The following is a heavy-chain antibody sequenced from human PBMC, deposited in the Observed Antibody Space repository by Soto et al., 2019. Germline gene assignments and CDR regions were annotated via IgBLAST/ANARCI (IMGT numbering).Heavy chain of an antibody. V-gene: IGHV3-9*01. Sequence: PGGSLRLCCAASGFTFDDYAMHWVRQVPGKGLEWVSGIGWNSGSVAYADSVKGRFTISRDNAKNSLFLQMNRLRAEDKALYHCAKVRDNYGYFYGMDVRGQGTTVTVAS. CDR2: IGWNSGSV. CDR3: AKVRDNYGYFYGMDV. CDR1: GFTFDDYA. J-gene: IGHJ6*02. D-gene: IGHD3-10*01.